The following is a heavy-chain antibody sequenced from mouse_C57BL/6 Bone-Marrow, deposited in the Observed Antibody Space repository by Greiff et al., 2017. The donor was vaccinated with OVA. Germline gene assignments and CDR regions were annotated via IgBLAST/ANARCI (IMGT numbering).Heavy chain of an antibody. CDR1: GYAFSSYW. Sequence: VQLVESGAELVKPGASVKISCKASGYAFSSYWMNWVKQRPGKGLEWIGQIYPGDGDTNYNGKFKGKATLTADKSSSTAYMQLSSLTSADSAVYFCARGPYYYGSSYYYFDYWGQGTTLTVSS. CDR2: IYPGDGDT. J-gene: IGHJ2*01. D-gene: IGHD1-1*01. CDR3: ARGPYYYGSSYYYFDY. V-gene: IGHV1-80*01.